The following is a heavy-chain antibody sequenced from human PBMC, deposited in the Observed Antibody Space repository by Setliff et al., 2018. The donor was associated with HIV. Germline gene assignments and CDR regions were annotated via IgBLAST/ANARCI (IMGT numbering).Heavy chain of an antibody. V-gene: IGHV4-4*07. J-gene: IGHJ3*02. CDR1: GGSISSYY. CDR2: IYISGST. D-gene: IGHD4-17*01. CDR3: ASHHDYGGAFDI. Sequence: PSETLSLTCTVSGGSISSYYWSWIRQPAGKGLEWIGHIYISGSTNYNPSFTSRVTMSVDTSKNQFSLKLTSVTASDTAVYYCASHHDYGGAFDIWGQGTMVTVS.